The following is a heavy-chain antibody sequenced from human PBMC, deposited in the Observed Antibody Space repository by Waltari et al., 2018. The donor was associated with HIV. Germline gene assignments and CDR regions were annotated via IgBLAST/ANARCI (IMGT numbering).Heavy chain of an antibody. V-gene: IGHV4-39*01. CDR3: ARRAVVVTAKGPFDP. CDR2: ISYRGST. D-gene: IGHD2-21*02. J-gene: IGHJ5*02. Sequence: QLQLQESGPGLVKPSETLSLTCTVSGESISRRSYYWGWIRQPPGKGLEWIGSISYRGSTYYNPSLKSRVTISVDTSKNQFSLKLSSVTAADTAVYYCARRAVVVTAKGPFDPWGQGTLVTVSS. CDR1: GESISRRSYY.